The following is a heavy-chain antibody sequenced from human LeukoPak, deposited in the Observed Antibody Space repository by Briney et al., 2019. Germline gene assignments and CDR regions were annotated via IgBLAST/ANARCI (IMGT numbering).Heavy chain of an antibody. CDR3: ARSNGFAALDS. D-gene: IGHD2-8*01. J-gene: IGHJ5*01. CDR1: GVSVRGSY. CDR2: IYSSGSV. Sequence: SETLFLTCSVSGVSVRGSYWSWIRQPAGRGLEWIGRIYSSGSVNYNPSLKSRVTMSIDTSKNEFSLTMNSVTAADTAVYYCARSNGFAALDSWAHGIPVTVSS. V-gene: IGHV4-4*07.